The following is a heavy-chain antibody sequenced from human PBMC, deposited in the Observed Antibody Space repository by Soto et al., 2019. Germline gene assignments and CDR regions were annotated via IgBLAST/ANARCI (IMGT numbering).Heavy chain of an antibody. CDR2: IYYSGST. CDR3: PRRESRSWYTEKDAFDI. D-gene: IGHD6-13*01. CDR1: GGSISSGGYY. J-gene: IGHJ3*02. V-gene: IGHV4-31*03. Sequence: PSETLSLTCTVSGGSISSGGYYWSWIRQHPGKGLEWIGYIYYSGSTYYNPSLKSRVAISVDTSKNQFSLKLSSVTAADTAVYYCPRRESRSWYTEKDAFDIWGQGTMVTVSS.